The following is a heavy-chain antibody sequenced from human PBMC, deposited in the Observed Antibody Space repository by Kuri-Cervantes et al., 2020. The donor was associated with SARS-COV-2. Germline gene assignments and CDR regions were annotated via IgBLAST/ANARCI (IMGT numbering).Heavy chain of an antibody. V-gene: IGHV3-30-3*01. CDR3: AAERYEWLAYAYYFDL. J-gene: IGHJ4*02. Sequence: GGSLRLSCAASGFTFSSYAMHWVRQAPGKGLEWVAVISYDGSNKYYADSVKGRFTISRDNSENTLYLQMNSLRAEDTAMYYCAAERYEWLAYAYYFDLWGQGTLVTVSS. D-gene: IGHD6-19*01. CDR2: ISYDGSNK. CDR1: GFTFSSYA.